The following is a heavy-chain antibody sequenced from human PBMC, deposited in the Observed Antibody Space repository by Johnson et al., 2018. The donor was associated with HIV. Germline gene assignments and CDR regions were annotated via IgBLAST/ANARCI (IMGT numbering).Heavy chain of an antibody. CDR3: ARHDGWGDHWDAFDI. Sequence: VQLVESEGAVVQPGGSLRLSCATSRFTFDDYAMHWVRQAPGKGLVWVSRINSDGSSTNYADSVKGRFTISRDNAKNTLYLQMSSLRAEDTAVYYCARHDGWGDHWDAFDIWGQGTMVTVSS. CDR2: INSDGSST. CDR1: RFTFDDYA. J-gene: IGHJ3*02. D-gene: IGHD3-10*01. V-gene: IGHV3-74*02.